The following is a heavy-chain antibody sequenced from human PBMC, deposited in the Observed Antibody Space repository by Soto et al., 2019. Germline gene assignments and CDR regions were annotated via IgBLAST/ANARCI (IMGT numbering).Heavy chain of an antibody. V-gene: IGHV4-59*01. Sequence: PSETLSLTCTVSGGSISSYYWSWIRQPPGKGLERIGYIYYSGSTNYNPSLKSRVTISVDTSKNQFSLKLSSVTAADTAVYYCARAPIAARVDYYYYYYMDVWGKGTTVTVSS. CDR3: ARAPIAARVDYYYYYYMDV. J-gene: IGHJ6*03. CDR1: GGSISSYY. CDR2: IYYSGST. D-gene: IGHD6-6*01.